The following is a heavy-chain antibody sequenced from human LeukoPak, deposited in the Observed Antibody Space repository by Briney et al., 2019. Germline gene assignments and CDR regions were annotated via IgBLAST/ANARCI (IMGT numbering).Heavy chain of an antibody. V-gene: IGHV3-21*01. CDR3: ARDPSSGWYLKGWFDP. CDR2: ISSSSNYI. Sequence: GGSLRLSCAASGFTFSSYAMTWVRQAPGKGLEWVSSISSSSNYIYYADSVRGRFTISRDNAKNSLYLQMNSLRAEDTAVYYCARDPSSGWYLKGWFDPWGQGTLVTVSS. CDR1: GFTFSSYA. J-gene: IGHJ5*02. D-gene: IGHD6-19*01.